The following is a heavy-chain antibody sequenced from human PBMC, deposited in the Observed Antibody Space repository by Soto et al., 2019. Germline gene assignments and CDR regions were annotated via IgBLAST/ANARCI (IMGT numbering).Heavy chain of an antibody. V-gene: IGHV4-59*08. CDR3: ASPAIPPYSSWQPQREEYYYYTDV. J-gene: IGHJ6*03. Sequence: PSETLSLTCTVSGGSISSYYWSWIRQPPGKGLEWIGYIYYSGSTNYNPSLKSRVTISVDTSKKQFSLKLSSVTAADTAVYYCASPAIPPYSSWQPQREEYYYYTDVRGKGTTSTVFS. CDR1: GGSISSYY. CDR2: IYYSGST. D-gene: IGHD6-13*01.